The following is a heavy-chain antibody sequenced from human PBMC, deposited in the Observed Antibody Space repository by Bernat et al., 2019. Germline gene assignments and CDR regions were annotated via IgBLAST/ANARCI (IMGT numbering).Heavy chain of an antibody. CDR1: GFTFSSYG. V-gene: IGHV3-33*01. J-gene: IGHJ4*02. D-gene: IGHD3-22*01. CDR3: ARGKYYYDSSGYYPFDY. Sequence: QVQLVESGGGVVQPGRSLRLSCAASGFTFSSYGMHWVRQAPGKGLEWVAVIWYDGSNKYYADSVKGRFTISRDNSKNTLYLQMNSLRAEDTAVYYCARGKYYYDSSGYYPFDYWCQGTLVTVSS. CDR2: IWYDGSNK.